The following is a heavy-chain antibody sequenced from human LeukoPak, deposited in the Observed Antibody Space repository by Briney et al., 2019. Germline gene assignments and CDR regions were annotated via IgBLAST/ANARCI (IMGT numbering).Heavy chain of an antibody. V-gene: IGHV1-2*02. D-gene: IGHD1-26*01. CDR3: ARDYRIVGARASLPPTVRY. J-gene: IGHJ4*02. CDR2: INPNSGGT. Sequence: ASVKVSCKASGYTFTGYYIHWVRQAPGQGLEWMGWINPNSGGTNYAQKFQGRVTMTRDTSISTAYMELSRLRSDDTAVYYCARDYRIVGARASLPPTVRYWGQGTLVTVSS. CDR1: GYTFTGYY.